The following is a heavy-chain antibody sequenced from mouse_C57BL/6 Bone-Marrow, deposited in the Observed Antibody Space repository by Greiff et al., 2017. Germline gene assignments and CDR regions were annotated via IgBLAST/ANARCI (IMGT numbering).Heavy chain of an antibody. J-gene: IGHJ2*01. CDR1: GFTFSYYY. CDR3: ARHSTAALDY. Sequence: EVQLQQSGGGLVQPGGSLKLSCAASGFTFSYYYIYWVRQTPEKRLEWVAYISNGVGSTYYTDTVKGRFTISRDNAKNTLYLQMSRLKSEDTAMYYCARHSTAALDYWGQGTTLTVSS. CDR2: ISNGVGST. D-gene: IGHD1-1*01. V-gene: IGHV5-12*01.